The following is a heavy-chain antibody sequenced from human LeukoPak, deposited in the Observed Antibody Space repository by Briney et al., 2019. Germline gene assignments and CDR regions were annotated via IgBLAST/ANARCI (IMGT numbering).Heavy chain of an antibody. J-gene: IGHJ6*02. V-gene: IGHV1-58*02. CDR1: GFTFTSSA. CDR3: AAPFGAPSGSYESPLYYYYGMDV. D-gene: IGHD1-26*01. CDR2: IVVGSGNT. Sequence: SVKVSCKASGFTFTSSAMQWVRQARGQRLEWIGWIVVGSGNTNYAQKFQERVTITRDMSTSTAYMELSSLRSEDTAVYCCAAPFGAPSGSYESPLYYYYGMDVWGQGTTVTVSS.